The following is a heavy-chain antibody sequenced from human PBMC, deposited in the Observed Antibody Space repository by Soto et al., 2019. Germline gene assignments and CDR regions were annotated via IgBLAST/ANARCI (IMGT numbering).Heavy chain of an antibody. CDR2: INHSGST. CDR3: ARGSAAGVFDY. CDR1: GGSFSCYY. V-gene: IGHV4-34*01. D-gene: IGHD6-13*01. J-gene: IGHJ4*02. Sequence: SETLSLTCAVYGGSFSCYYWSWIRQPPGKGLEWIGEINHSGSTNYNPSLKSRVTISVDTSKNQFSLKLSSVTAADTAVYYCARGSAAGVFDYWGQGTLVTVSS.